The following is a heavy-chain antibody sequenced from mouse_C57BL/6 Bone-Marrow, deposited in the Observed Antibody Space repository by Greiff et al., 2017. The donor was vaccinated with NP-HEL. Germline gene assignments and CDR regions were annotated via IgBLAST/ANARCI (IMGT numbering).Heavy chain of an antibody. J-gene: IGHJ3*01. CDR3: ARHEGPYWLAY. CDR1: GYTFTEYT. V-gene: IGHV1-62-2*01. CDR2: FYPGSGSI. Sequence: QVHVKQSGAELVKPGASVKLSCKASGYTFTEYTIHWVKQRPGQGLEWIGWFYPGSGSIKYNEKFKDKATMTADKSSSTVYMELSRLTSEDSAVYFCARHEGPYWLAYWGQGTLVTVSA.